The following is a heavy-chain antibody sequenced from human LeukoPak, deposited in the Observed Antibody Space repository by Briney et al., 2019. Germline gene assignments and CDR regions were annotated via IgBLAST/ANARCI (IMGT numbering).Heavy chain of an antibody. CDR3: AREGREDYVYFDC. Sequence: PSETLSLTCTVSGDSISSYYWSWIRQPPGKGREWLGYINYSGNTNYNPSLKSRVTISVDTSRKQFSLRLTSVTAADTAVYYCAREGREDYVYFDCWGPGTLVTVSS. J-gene: IGHJ4*02. CDR2: INYSGNT. V-gene: IGHV4-59*01. D-gene: IGHD4-17*01. CDR1: GDSISSYY.